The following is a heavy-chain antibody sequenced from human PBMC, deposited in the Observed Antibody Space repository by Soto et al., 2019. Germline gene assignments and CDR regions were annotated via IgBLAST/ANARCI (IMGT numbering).Heavy chain of an antibody. CDR1: GDTFTAYQ. D-gene: IGHD2-2*02. CDR3: ARGNCRGSACYTGGNWFDP. CDR2: IDPNTGGA. Sequence: AASVKVSCKTSGDTFTAYQIHWVRQAPGQGLELLGWIDPNTGGANYAQKFQTRVTMTRDTSISTVYMELRRLTSDDTAVYYCARGNCRGSACYTGGNWFDPWGQGTLVTVSS. V-gene: IGHV1-2*02. J-gene: IGHJ5*02.